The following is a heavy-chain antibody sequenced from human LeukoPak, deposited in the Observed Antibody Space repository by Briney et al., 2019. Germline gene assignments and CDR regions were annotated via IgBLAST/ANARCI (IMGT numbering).Heavy chain of an antibody. J-gene: IGHJ5*02. Sequence: ASVKVSCKASGYTFTGYYMHWVRQAPGQGLEWMGWINPNSGGTNYAQKFQGWVTMTRDTSISTAYMELSRLRSDDTTIYYCARDFGSGVFDPWGQGTLVTVSS. V-gene: IGHV1-2*04. CDR1: GYTFTGYY. CDR2: INPNSGGT. D-gene: IGHD3-10*01. CDR3: ARDFGSGVFDP.